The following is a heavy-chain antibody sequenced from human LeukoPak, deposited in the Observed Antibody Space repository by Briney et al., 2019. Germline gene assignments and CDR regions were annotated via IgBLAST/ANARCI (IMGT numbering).Heavy chain of an antibody. J-gene: IGHJ4*02. Sequence: SETLSLTCSVSGGSISSTNYYWGWIRQHPGKGLEWIGYIYYSGSTYYNPSLKSRVTISVDTSKNQFSLKLSSVTAADTAVYYCASANYYGSGSYYIVYWGQGTLVTVSS. CDR2: IYYSGST. CDR3: ASANYYGSGSYYIVY. V-gene: IGHV4-31*03. D-gene: IGHD3-10*01. CDR1: GGSISSTNYY.